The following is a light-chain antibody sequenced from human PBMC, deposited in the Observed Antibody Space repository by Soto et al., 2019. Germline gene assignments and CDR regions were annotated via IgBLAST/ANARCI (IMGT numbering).Light chain of an antibody. CDR1: QNINRNY. CDR3: QHYDRSFT. J-gene: IGKJ3*01. V-gene: IGKV3-20*01. Sequence: EIVLTQSPCTLSLSPGERATLSCRASQNINRNYFAWYQQKPGHAPRLLIFGSSKRSTGIPGLIGGSGSGTDFPLTINLLEHEVFAEYFCQHYDRSFTFGHGTKVDI. CDR2: GSS.